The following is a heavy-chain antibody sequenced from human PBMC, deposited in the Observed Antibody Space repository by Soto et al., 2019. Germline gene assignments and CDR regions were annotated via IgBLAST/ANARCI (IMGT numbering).Heavy chain of an antibody. CDR2: ISHDGSSK. CDR3: AKGCGRGYDLCYS. Sequence: QVQLVESGGGVVQPGRSLTLSCTASGFTFNNHGIHWVRQAPGKGLEWVAVISHDGSSKYYADSVKGRFTISRDNSKHPLYLQMNSLRIEDTAVYYCAKGCGRGYDLCYSWGQGTLVTVSS. D-gene: IGHD5-12*01. J-gene: IGHJ4*02. V-gene: IGHV3-30*18. CDR1: GFTFNNHG.